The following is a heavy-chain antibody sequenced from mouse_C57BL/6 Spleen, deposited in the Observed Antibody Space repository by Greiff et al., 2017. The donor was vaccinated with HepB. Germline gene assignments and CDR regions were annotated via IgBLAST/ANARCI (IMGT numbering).Heavy chain of an antibody. J-gene: IGHJ1*03. CDR2: IWSGGST. CDR1: GFSFTSYG. CDR3: ASDYDAWYFDV. Sequence: QVQLKESGPGLVQPSQSLSITCTVSGFSFTSYGVHWVRQSPGKGLEWLGVIWSGGSTDYNAAFISRLSISKDNSKSQVFFKMNSLQADDTAIYYCASDYDAWYFDVWGTGTTVTVSS. V-gene: IGHV2-2*01. D-gene: IGHD2-4*01.